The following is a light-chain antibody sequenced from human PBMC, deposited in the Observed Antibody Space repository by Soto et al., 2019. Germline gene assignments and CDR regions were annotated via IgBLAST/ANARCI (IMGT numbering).Light chain of an antibody. CDR1: QSISNW. J-gene: IGKJ4*01. Sequence: DIQLTQSPSTLSASVGDRVTITCRASQSISNWGVWYQQKPGKAPKFLIYDASTLESGVPSRFSGSGYGTEFTLTISSLQPEDFATYYCQQYNRYSIHFGGGTKVEMK. CDR2: DAS. V-gene: IGKV1-5*03. CDR3: QQYNRYSIH.